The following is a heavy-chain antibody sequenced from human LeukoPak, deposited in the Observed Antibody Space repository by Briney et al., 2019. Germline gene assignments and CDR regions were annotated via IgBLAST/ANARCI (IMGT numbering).Heavy chain of an antibody. CDR3: VRRPYCSSTTCFGSAYMDV. J-gene: IGHJ6*03. CDR1: GYSFTNYW. Sequence: GESLKISCKGSGYSFTNYWIGWVRQMPGKGLEWMGIIYPGDSPTRYSPSFQGQVIISLDKSISTAYLQWSSLKASDTAMHYCVRRPYCSSTTCFGSAYMDVWGKGTTVTVSS. CDR2: IYPGDSPT. D-gene: IGHD2-2*01. V-gene: IGHV5-51*01.